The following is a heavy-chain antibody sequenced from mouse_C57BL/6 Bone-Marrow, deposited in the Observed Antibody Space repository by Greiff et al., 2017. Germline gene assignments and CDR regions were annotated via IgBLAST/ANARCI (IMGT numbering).Heavy chain of an antibody. Sequence: VQLQQPGAELVKPGASVKVSCKASGYTFTSYWMHWVKQRPGQGLEWIGRIHPSDSDTNYNQKFKGKATLTGDKSSSTAYMQLSSLTSEDSAVXYCAIVFYYDYERGAYWGQGTLVTVSA. CDR2: IHPSDSDT. V-gene: IGHV1-74*01. J-gene: IGHJ3*01. CDR1: GYTFTSYW. CDR3: AIVFYYDYERGAY. D-gene: IGHD2-4*01.